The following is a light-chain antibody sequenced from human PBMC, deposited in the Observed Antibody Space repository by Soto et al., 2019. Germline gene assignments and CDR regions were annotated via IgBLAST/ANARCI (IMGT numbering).Light chain of an antibody. Sequence: QSVLTQPAAVSGSPGQSISISCTGTSSDVGGYNYVSWYQQHPGKAPKLMIYEVSNRPSGVSNRFSGSKSGNTASLTISGLQAEDEADYYCSSYTGSSLYVFGTGPQVTV. V-gene: IGLV2-14*01. CDR1: SSDVGGYNY. CDR3: SSYTGSSLYV. CDR2: EVS. J-gene: IGLJ1*01.